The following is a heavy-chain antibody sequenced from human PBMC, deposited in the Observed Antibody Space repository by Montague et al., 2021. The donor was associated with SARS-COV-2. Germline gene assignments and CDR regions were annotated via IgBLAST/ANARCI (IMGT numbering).Heavy chain of an antibody. D-gene: IGHD4-17*01. J-gene: IGHJ4*02. V-gene: IGHV3-74*01. CDR2: TSSVDSST. CDR1: GFTFSNYW. CDR3: ELHPYGDYEDY. Sequence: SLRLSCAASGFTFSNYWMHWVRQAPGKGLVWVSRTSSVDSSTIYADSVKGRFTVSRDSAKNTLYLQTSSLRAEDTAVYYCELHPYGDYEDYWGQGTLVTVSS.